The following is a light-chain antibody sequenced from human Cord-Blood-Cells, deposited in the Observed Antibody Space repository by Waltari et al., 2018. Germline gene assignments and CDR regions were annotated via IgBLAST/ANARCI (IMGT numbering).Light chain of an antibody. Sequence: DIQMTQSPSSLSASVGDRVTITCRASQSISSYLNWYQQNTGKAPKLLIYSASSLQSGVPSRFSGSGSGTEFTLTISSLQPEDFATYYCQQSYSTPYTFGQGTKLEIK. CDR1: QSISSY. J-gene: IGKJ2*01. CDR3: QQSYSTPYT. V-gene: IGKV1-39*01. CDR2: SAS.